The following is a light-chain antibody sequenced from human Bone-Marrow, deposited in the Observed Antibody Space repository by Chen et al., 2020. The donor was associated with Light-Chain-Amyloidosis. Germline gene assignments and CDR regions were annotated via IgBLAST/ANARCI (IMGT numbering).Light chain of an antibody. CDR1: NIGSTS. Sequence: SYVLTQPSSVSVAPGQTATIACGGNNIGSTSVHWYQQTPGPAPLLVVYDDSDRPSGIPERLSGSNSGNTATLTISRVEAGDEAGYYCQVWDRSSDRPVFGGGTKLTGL. V-gene: IGLV3-21*02. J-gene: IGLJ3*02. CDR2: DDS. CDR3: QVWDRSSDRPV.